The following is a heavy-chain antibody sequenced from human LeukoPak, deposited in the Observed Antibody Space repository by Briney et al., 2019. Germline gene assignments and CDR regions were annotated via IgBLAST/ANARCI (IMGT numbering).Heavy chain of an antibody. CDR1: GFTFNNYA. V-gene: IGHV3-23*01. CDR3: ASGSAGGRPYYFDY. Sequence: GGSLRLSCAAAGFTFNNYAMSWVRQAPGKGLEWIAAVDSTGVYTWYADSVKGRFIISRDNSVNTLYLRMNSLTAADTAMYYCASGSAGGRPYYFDYWGQGSLVTVSS. D-gene: IGHD2-15*01. CDR2: VDSTGVYT. J-gene: IGHJ4*02.